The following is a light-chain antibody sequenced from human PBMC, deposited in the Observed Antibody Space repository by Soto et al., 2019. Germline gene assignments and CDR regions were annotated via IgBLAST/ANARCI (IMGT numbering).Light chain of an antibody. V-gene: IGKV1-5*03. CDR3: QHYNSYSAA. Sequence: IQMTQSASSLSSSVGDRVTITCPASQGIRNELGWYQQKPGKAPKLLIYKASTLKSGVPSRFSGSGSGTEFTLTISSLHPDDFATYYCQHYNSYSAAFGQGTKVDIK. CDR1: QGIRNE. J-gene: IGKJ1*01. CDR2: KAS.